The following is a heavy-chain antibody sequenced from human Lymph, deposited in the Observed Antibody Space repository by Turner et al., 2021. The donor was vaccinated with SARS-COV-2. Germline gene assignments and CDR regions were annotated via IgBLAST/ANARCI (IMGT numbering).Heavy chain of an antibody. V-gene: IGHV3-53*01. D-gene: IGHD6-6*01. CDR1: GFTVSSNC. J-gene: IGHJ4*02. CDR2: IYSSGST. Sequence: EAQLVQSGGGLIQTGASLRLSCTASGFTVSSNCMSWVRQAAGKGLECVSLIYSSGSTYYADSVKGRFAISRNNSKNTLYLQMTGLGAEDTAVYYCATPGLSSSSLNYWGQGTLVTVSS. CDR3: ATPGLSSSSLNY.